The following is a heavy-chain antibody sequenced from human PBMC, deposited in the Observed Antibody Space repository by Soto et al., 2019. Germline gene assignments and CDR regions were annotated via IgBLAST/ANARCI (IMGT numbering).Heavy chain of an antibody. Sequence: EVQLLESGGDLVQPGGSLRLSCAASGFMFSGYAMSWVRQAPGQRLEWVSTISGGGGSSYHADSVKGRFTISRDNAKNSLYLQMNSLRDEDTAVYYCARTWVRGALDYWGQGTLVTVSS. V-gene: IGHV3-23*01. D-gene: IGHD3-10*01. CDR2: ISGGGGSS. CDR3: ARTWVRGALDY. CDR1: GFMFSGYA. J-gene: IGHJ4*02.